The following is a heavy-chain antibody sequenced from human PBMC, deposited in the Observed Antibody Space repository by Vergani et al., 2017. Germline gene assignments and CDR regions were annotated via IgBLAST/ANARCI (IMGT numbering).Heavy chain of an antibody. J-gene: IGHJ6*02. CDR1: GYSFTSYW. D-gene: IGHD3-3*02. CDR3: ARHVSQIYYYYGMDV. V-gene: IGHV5-51*01. CDR2: IYPGDSDT. Sequence: EVQLVQSGAEVKKPGESLKISCKGSGYSFTSYWIGWVRQMPGKGLGWMGIIYPGDSDTRYSPSFQGQVTISADKSISTAYLQWSNLKASDTAMYYCARHVSQIYYYYGMDVWGQGTTVTVSS.